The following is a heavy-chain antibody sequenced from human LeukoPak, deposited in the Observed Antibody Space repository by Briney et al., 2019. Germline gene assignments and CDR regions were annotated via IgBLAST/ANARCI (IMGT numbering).Heavy chain of an antibody. J-gene: IGHJ5*02. Sequence: PSETLSLTCTVSGGPINSGVYYWSWIRRPAGQGLEWIVRLYTSGSTRYNPSLRSRVTISQDSSKNQFSLELSSVTAADTAMYFCAGDYYDSSGSINWFDTWGPGTLVTVSS. V-gene: IGHV4-61*02. CDR3: AGDYYDSSGSINWFDT. CDR1: GGPINSGVYY. CDR2: LYTSGST. D-gene: IGHD3-22*01.